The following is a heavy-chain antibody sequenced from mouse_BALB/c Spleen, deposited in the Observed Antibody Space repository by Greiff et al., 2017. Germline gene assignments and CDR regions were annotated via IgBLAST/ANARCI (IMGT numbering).Heavy chain of an antibody. CDR2: IDPSDGYT. V-gene: IGHV1-69*02. D-gene: IGHD1-1*02. J-gene: IGHJ3*01. CDR3: ARGSRFAY. Sequence: VQLQQPGAELVKPGASVKLSCKASGYTFTGYWMHWVKQRPGQGLEWMVEIDPSDGYTNYNQKFKGKATLTVDKSSSTAYMQLSSLTSEDSAVYCGARGSRFAYWGQGTLVTVSA. CDR1: GYTFTGYW.